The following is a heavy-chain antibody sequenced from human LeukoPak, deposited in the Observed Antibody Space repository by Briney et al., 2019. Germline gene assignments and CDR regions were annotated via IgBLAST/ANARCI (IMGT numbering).Heavy chain of an antibody. CDR2: ISSSSSYI. D-gene: IGHD1-26*01. CDR3: ASEGEWELSPGPDY. CDR1: GFTFSSYS. Sequence: KSGGSLRLSCAASGFTFSSYSMNWVRQAPGKGLEWVSSISSSSSYIYYADSVKGRFTISRDNAKNSLYLQMNSLRAEDTAVYYCASEGEWELSPGPDYWGQGTLVTVSS. J-gene: IGHJ4*02. V-gene: IGHV3-21*01.